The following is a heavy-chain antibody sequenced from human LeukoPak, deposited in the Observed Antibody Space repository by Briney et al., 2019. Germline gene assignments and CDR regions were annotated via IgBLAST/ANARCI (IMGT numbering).Heavy chain of an antibody. CDR2: ISGSGGST. V-gene: IGHV3-23*01. D-gene: IGHD3-10*01. J-gene: IGHJ6*03. CDR1: GFTFSSYA. Sequence: GGSLRLSCAASGFTFSSYAMSWVRQAPGKGLEWVSTISGSGGSTYYADSVKGRFTISRDNSKNTLYLQMNSLKTEDTAVYYCTLTPYYYGSGSYSLYMDVWGKGTTVTISS. CDR3: TLTPYYYGSGSYSLYMDV.